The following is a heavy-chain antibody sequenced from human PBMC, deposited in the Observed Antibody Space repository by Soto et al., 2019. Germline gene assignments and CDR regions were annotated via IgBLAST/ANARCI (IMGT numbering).Heavy chain of an antibody. V-gene: IGHV3-23*01. Sequence: GGSLRLSCAASGFTFSSYAMSWVRQAPGKGLEWVSAISGSGGSTYYADSVKGRFTISRDNSKNTLYLQMNSLRAEDTAVYYCAKGIITMVRGVIAGYYYYYYGMDVWGQGTTVTVSS. CDR2: ISGSGGST. J-gene: IGHJ6*02. D-gene: IGHD3-10*01. CDR1: GFTFSSYA. CDR3: AKGIITMVRGVIAGYYYYYYGMDV.